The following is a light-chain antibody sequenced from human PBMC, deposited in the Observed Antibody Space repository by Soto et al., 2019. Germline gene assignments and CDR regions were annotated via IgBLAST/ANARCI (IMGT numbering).Light chain of an antibody. V-gene: IGLV2-14*01. J-gene: IGLJ3*02. Sequence: QSALTQPASVSGSPGQSITIPCTGTSSDVGAYNYVSWYQHCPGKAPKLVIYEVSYRPSGVSDRFSASKSGNTASLTISGLQAEDGADYYCPPYKTRPNWVFGGGAKLTVL. CDR3: PPYKTRPNWV. CDR2: EVS. CDR1: SSDVGAYNY.